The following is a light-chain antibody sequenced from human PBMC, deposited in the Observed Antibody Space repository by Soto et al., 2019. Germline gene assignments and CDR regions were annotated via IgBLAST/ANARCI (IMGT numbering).Light chain of an antibody. CDR2: EVS. CDR3: SSFTATTARYARV. Sequence: QSALTQPASVSGSPGQSITISCTGTSSDVGGYNYVSWYQQHPGKAPKLLIYEVSNRPSGVSNRFSGSKSGDTASLTISGLQAEDEADYYCSSFTATTARYARVFGGGTKLTVL. CDR1: SSDVGGYNY. J-gene: IGLJ3*02. V-gene: IGLV2-14*01.